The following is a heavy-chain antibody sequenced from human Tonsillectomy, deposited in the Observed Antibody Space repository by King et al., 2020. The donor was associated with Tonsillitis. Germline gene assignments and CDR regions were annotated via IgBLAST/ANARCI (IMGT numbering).Heavy chain of an antibody. D-gene: IGHD7-27*01. Sequence: VQLVESGGGVVQSGRSLRLSCAASGFTFGSYGIHWVRQAPGKGLEWVAVISYDGSSSYYADSVKGRFTISRDNSKNTLYLQMNSLRAEDTAVYYCVLMKTGGDDPFDVWGQGTMVTVSS. J-gene: IGHJ3*01. CDR2: ISYDGSSS. CDR3: VLMKTGGDDPFDV. CDR1: GFTFGSYG. V-gene: IGHV3-30*03.